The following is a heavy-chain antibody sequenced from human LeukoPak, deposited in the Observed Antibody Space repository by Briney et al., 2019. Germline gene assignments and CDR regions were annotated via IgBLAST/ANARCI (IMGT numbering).Heavy chain of an antibody. Sequence: GASVKVSCKASGYTFTGYYMHWVRQAPGQGLEWMGWINPNSGGTNYAQKFQGRVTMTRDTSISTAYMELSRLRSDDTAVYYCARDPPQSQQLVTDAFDIWGQGTMVTVSS. CDR3: ARDPPQSQQLVTDAFDI. J-gene: IGHJ3*02. D-gene: IGHD6-13*01. CDR2: INPNSGGT. V-gene: IGHV1-2*02. CDR1: GYTFTGYY.